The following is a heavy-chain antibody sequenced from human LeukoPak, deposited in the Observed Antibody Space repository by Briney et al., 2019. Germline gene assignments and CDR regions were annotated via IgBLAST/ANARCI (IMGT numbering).Heavy chain of an antibody. Sequence: SETLSLTCAVYGGSFSGYYWSWIRQPPGKGLEWIGEINHSGSTNYNPSLKSRVTISVDTSKNQSSLQLNSVTPEDTAVYYCARGGYSSSSSLGVWFDPWGQGTLVTVSS. CDR2: INHSGST. J-gene: IGHJ5*02. CDR1: GGSFSGYY. CDR3: ARGGYSSSSSLGVWFDP. D-gene: IGHD6-6*01. V-gene: IGHV4-34*01.